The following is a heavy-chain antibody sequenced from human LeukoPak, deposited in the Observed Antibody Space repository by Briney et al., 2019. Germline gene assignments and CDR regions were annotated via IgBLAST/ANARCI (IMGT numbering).Heavy chain of an antibody. V-gene: IGHV3-21*01. CDR2: ISSSSSYI. CDR3: ARGSPSDYGDYGDY. Sequence: GGSLRLSCAASGFTFSSYSMNWVRQAPGKGLEWVSSISSSSSYIYYADSVKGRFTISRDNAKNSLYLQMNSLRAEDTAVYHCARGSPSDYGDYGDYWGQGTLVTVSS. J-gene: IGHJ4*02. CDR1: GFTFSSYS. D-gene: IGHD4-17*01.